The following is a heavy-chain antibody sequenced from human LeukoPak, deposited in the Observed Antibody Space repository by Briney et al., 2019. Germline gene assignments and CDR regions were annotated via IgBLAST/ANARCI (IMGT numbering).Heavy chain of an antibody. Sequence: GGSLRLSCAASGFTVSDSFMTWVRQAPGKGLEWVSVIYVAGSTYYADSVKGRFTVSRDNSKNTLYLQMNSLRADDTAVYYCAKQTRRTFDYWGQGTLVTVSS. CDR3: AKQTRRTFDY. J-gene: IGHJ4*02. CDR2: IYVAGST. V-gene: IGHV3-53*01. CDR1: GFTVSDSF.